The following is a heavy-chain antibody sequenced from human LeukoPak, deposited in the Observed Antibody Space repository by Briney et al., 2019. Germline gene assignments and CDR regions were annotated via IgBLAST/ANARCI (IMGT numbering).Heavy chain of an antibody. CDR3: ASSTTVTTHFFDF. V-gene: IGHV5-51*01. CDR1: GYIFTSYW. Sequence: GESLHISCKGSGYIFTSYWIGWVRQVPGKGLEWMGIIYPGDSDTRYSPSFQGQVTISADKSIRTAYLQWSSLKASDTAMYFCASSTTVTTHFFDFWGQGTLVTVSS. J-gene: IGHJ4*02. D-gene: IGHD4-17*01. CDR2: IYPGDSDT.